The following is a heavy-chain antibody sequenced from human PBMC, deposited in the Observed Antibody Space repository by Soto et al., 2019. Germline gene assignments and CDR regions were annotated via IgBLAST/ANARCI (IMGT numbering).Heavy chain of an antibody. D-gene: IGHD3-10*01. Sequence: GGSLRLSCAASGFTFSSYGMHWVRQAPGKGLEWVAVISYDGSNKYYADSVKGRFTISRDNSKKTLYLQMNSLRAEDTAVYYCAKDFYYGSGSYYHITESFDYWGQGTLVTVSS. J-gene: IGHJ4*02. CDR1: GFTFSSYG. CDR3: AKDFYYGSGSYYHITESFDY. CDR2: ISYDGSNK. V-gene: IGHV3-30*18.